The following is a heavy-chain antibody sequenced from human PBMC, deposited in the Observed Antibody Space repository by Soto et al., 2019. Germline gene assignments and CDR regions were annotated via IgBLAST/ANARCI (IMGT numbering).Heavy chain of an antibody. CDR2: IYISGTA. J-gene: IGHJ4*02. D-gene: IGHD2-15*01. Sequence: SETLSLTRTVSVVSRNAHFWSWIRQSAGKGLEWIGHIYISGTAMYNHSLKSRVTMSVDPPKNQLSLKLTSVTAADTADYYCARINGGSPDFWGQGTLVTVSS. CDR3: ARINGGSPDF. CDR1: VVSRNAHF. V-gene: IGHV4-4*07.